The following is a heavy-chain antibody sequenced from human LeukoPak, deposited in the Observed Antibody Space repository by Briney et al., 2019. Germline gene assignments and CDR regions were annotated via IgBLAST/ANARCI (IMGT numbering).Heavy chain of an antibody. V-gene: IGHV4-39*07. CDR3: ARGQPSITMVRGVIIKVNYYFDY. CDR2: INHSGST. CDR1: GGSISSGGYY. Sequence: SETLSLTCTVSGGSISSGGYYWNWIRQPPGKGLEWIGEINHSGSTNYNPSLKSRVTISVDTSKDQFSLKLSSVTAADTAVYYCARGQPSITMVRGVIIKVNYYFDYWGQGTLVTVSS. J-gene: IGHJ4*02. D-gene: IGHD3-10*01.